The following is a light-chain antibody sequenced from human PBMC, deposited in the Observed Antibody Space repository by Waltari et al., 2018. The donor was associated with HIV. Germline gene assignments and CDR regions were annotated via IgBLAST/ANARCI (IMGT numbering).Light chain of an antibody. CDR1: TERANYA. Sequence: QLVLTQSPSASASLGASVDLTCSLSTERANYAFAWHYQAPGKGPRFILKVNRDGSYTSGDGTPDRFSCSTARPEGYLRISSLQCEDEGTYYCQTWDSGWVVGGGTKLSVL. CDR3: QTWDSGWV. CDR2: VNRDGSY. J-gene: IGLJ3*02. V-gene: IGLV4-69*01.